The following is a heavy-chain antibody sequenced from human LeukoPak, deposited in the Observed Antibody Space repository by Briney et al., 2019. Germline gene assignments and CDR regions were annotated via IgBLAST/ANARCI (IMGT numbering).Heavy chain of an antibody. D-gene: IGHD3-22*01. J-gene: IGHJ4*02. V-gene: IGHV4-34*01. Sequence: SETLSLTCAVYGGSFSGYYWGWIRQPPGKGLEWIGEINHSGSTNYNPSLKSRVTISVDTSKNQFSLKLSSVTAADTAVYYCARTPRQYYYDSSGQGYYFDYWGQGTLVTVSS. CDR3: ARTPRQYYYDSSGQGYYFDY. CDR2: INHSGST. CDR1: GGSFSGYY.